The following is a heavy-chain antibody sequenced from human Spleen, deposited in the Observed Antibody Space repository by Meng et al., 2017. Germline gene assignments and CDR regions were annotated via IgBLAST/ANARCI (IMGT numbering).Heavy chain of an antibody. D-gene: IGHD6-19*01. CDR1: GGSISSIDW. Sequence: QVQLQESAPGLVKPSVTLSLTCVVSGGSISSIDWWSWVRQPPGKGLEWIGEIYHGGDTNYNPSLKSRVTIAIDKSKNQFSLKLTSVTAADTAVYYCASWIYSCGWQWGQGALVTVSS. CDR3: ASWIYSCGWQ. CDR2: IYHGGDT. J-gene: IGHJ4*02. V-gene: IGHV4/OR15-8*02.